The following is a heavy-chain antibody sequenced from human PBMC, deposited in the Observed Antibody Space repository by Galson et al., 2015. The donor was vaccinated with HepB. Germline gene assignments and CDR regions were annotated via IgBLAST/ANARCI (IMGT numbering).Heavy chain of an antibody. CDR2: ISYDGSNK. CDR3: ARDRVGNYYDSSGYLDY. Sequence: SLRLSCAASGFTFSSYAMHWVRQAPGKGLEWVAVISYDGSNKYYADSVKGRFTISRDNSKNTLYLQMNSLRAEDTAVYYCARDRVGNYYDSSGYLDYWGQGTLVTVSS. D-gene: IGHD3-22*01. J-gene: IGHJ4*02. CDR1: GFTFSSYA. V-gene: IGHV3-30-3*01.